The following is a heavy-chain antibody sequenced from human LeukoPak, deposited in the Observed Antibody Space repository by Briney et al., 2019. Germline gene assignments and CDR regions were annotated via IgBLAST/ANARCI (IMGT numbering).Heavy chain of an antibody. Sequence: SETLSLTCTVSGGYISSYYWSWIRQPPGKGLEWIGYIYSSGSTNYNPSLKSRVTISIDTSKNQFSLKLSSVTAADTAVYYCARGWFGEGTRFDPWGQGTLVTVSS. CDR1: GGYISSYY. J-gene: IGHJ5*02. CDR3: ARGWFGEGTRFDP. D-gene: IGHD3-10*01. V-gene: IGHV4-59*01. CDR2: IYSSGST.